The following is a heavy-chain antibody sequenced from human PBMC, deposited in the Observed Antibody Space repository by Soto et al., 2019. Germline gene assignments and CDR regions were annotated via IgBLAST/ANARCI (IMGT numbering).Heavy chain of an antibody. V-gene: IGHV4-59*01. CDR3: ARVYSSGHRDYYYYGMDV. D-gene: IGHD6-19*01. Sequence: PSETLSLTCTVSGGSISSYYWSWIRQPPGKGLEWIGYIYYSGSTNYNPSLKSRVTISVDTSKNQFSLKLSSVTAADTAVSYCARVYSSGHRDYYYYGMDVWGQGTTVTVS. J-gene: IGHJ6*02. CDR2: IYYSGST. CDR1: GGSISSYY.